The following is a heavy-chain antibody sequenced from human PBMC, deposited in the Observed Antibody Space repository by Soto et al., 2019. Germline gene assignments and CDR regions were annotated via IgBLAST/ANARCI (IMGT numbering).Heavy chain of an antibody. D-gene: IGHD3-3*01. Sequence: GGSLRLSCAASGFTFSSYAMHWVRQAPGKGLEWVAVISCVGSNKYYADSVKGRFTISRDNSKNTLYLQMNSLRAEDTAVYYCARASLANYDFWSGYDYWGQGTLVTSPQ. CDR3: ARASLANYDFWSGYDY. J-gene: IGHJ4*02. CDR1: GFTFSSYA. CDR2: ISCVGSNK. V-gene: IGHV3-30-3*01.